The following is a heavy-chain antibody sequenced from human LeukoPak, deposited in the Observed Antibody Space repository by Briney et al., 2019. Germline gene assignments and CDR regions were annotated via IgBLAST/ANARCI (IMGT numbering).Heavy chain of an antibody. CDR3: SRGGYGDYNNWFDP. CDR1: GFTFSSYA. CDR2: ISSNGGST. V-gene: IGHV3-64*04. Sequence: PGGSLRLSCSASGFTFSSYAMHWVRQAPGKGLEYVSAISSNGGSTYYADSVKGRFTISRDNSRNTLYLQMNSLRAEDTAVYYCSRGGYGDYNNWFDPWGQGTLVTVSS. J-gene: IGHJ5*02. D-gene: IGHD4-17*01.